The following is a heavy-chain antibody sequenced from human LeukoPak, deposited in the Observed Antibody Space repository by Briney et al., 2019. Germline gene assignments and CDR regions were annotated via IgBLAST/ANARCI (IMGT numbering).Heavy chain of an antibody. CDR2: ISAYNGNT. CDR3: ASGRLFKEWLYPPPWFDP. CDR1: GYTFTSYG. J-gene: IGHJ5*02. V-gene: IGHV1-18*01. D-gene: IGHD3-3*01. Sequence: ASAKVSCKASGYTFTSYGISWVRQAPGQGLEWMGWISAYNGNTNYAQKLQGRVTMTTDTSTSTAYMELRSLRSDDTAVYYCASGRLFKEWLYPPPWFDPWGQGTLVTVSS.